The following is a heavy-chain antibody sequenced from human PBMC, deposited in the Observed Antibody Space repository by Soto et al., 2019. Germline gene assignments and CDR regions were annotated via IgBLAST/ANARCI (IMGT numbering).Heavy chain of an antibody. CDR1: GFTFSSYA. CDR3: GRDPERGYSGCGAFDI. D-gene: IGHD5-12*01. J-gene: IGHJ3*02. Sequence: GGSLRLSCAASGFTFSSYAMHWVRQPLGKGQERASVISYDGCNKYYADSVKGRFTSSRDNSKSPLYLQMNSLRAGDTAVYYCGRDPERGYSGCGAFDIWGQGTMGTVSS. V-gene: IGHV3-30-3*01. CDR2: ISYDGCNK.